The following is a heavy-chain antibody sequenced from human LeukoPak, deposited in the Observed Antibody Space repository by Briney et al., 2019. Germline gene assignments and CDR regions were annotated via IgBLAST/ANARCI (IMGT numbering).Heavy chain of an antibody. J-gene: IGHJ4*02. V-gene: IGHV3-23*01. CDR1: GFTFSNYG. CDR2: ISGRNGNT. CDR3: AKGTYYNILTGYRRGYYFDS. D-gene: IGHD3-9*01. Sequence: LSGGSLRLSCAASGFTFSNYGMSWVRQAPGKGLEWVSSISGRNGNTYYADSVKGRFTISRDNSKNTLYLQMNSLRAGDTAVYYCAKGTYYNILTGYRRGYYFDSWGQGTLVTVSS.